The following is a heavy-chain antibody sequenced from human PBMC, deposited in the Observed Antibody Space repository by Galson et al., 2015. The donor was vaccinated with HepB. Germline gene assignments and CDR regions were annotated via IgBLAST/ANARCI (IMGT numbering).Heavy chain of an antibody. D-gene: IGHD2-15*01. CDR2: IWHDGSNK. J-gene: IGHJ4*02. CDR3: AREASGGPFAS. Sequence: SLRLSCAASGVTVDTFALHWVRQAPGKGLEWVAVIWHDGSNKFDSPSVKGRCIISRDNSKNTLFPQMNSLRADDTALYYCAREASGGPFASWGQGTLVPVSS. CDR1: GVTVDTFA. V-gene: IGHV3-33*01.